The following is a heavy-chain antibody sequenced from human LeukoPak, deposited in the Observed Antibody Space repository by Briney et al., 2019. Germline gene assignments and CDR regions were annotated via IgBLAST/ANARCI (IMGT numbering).Heavy chain of an antibody. CDR1: GFTFASYS. D-gene: IGHD1-1*01. J-gene: IGHJ4*02. CDR3: ARVSGRLERQSDLDY. CDR2: ISGDSTYI. V-gene: IGHV3-21*01. Sequence: GGSLTLSCAASGFTFASYSMNWVRQAPGKGLEWVSSISGDSTYIYNAGSVRGRFTISRDNAQASLYLQMISLRADDTAVYYCARVSGRLERQSDLDYWGQGTLVIVSS.